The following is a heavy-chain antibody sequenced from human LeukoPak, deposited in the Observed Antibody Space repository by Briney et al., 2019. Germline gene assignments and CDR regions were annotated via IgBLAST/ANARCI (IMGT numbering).Heavy chain of an antibody. CDR1: GFTFSSYG. D-gene: IGHD1-26*01. V-gene: IGHV3-64*01. CDR2: INGNGDRT. Sequence: GGSLRLSCAASGFTFSSYGMHWVRQAPGKGLEYVSAINGNGDRTYHANSVKGRFTISRDNSKNTLYLQMGNLRAEDTAVYYCAVRSWELSYFAYWGQGTLVTVSS. CDR3: AVRSWELSYFAY. J-gene: IGHJ4*02.